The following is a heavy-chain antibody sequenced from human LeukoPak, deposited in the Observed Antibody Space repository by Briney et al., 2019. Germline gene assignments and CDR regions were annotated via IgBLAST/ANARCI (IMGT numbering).Heavy chain of an antibody. J-gene: IGHJ4*02. CDR1: GYSFTSYW. V-gene: IGHV5-51*01. Sequence: GESLKISCKGSGYSFTSYWIGWVRQMPEKGLEWIGFIYPGDSDTRYSPSFQGQVTISADKSISTAYLQWSSLKASDTAMYYCARQGGYYYDSSGYYHSDYWGQGTLVTVSS. D-gene: IGHD3-22*01. CDR3: ARQGGYYYDSSGYYHSDY. CDR2: IYPGDSDT.